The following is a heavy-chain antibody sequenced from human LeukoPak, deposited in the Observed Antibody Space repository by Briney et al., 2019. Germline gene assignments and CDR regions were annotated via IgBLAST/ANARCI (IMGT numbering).Heavy chain of an antibody. CDR3: ARREDIVVVPAAIGAFDI. J-gene: IGHJ3*02. V-gene: IGHV4-38-2*02. CDR1: GYSISSGYY. D-gene: IGHD2-2*01. Sequence: PSETLSLTCTVSGYSISSGYYWGWIRQPPGKGLEWIGSIYHSGSTNYNPSLKSRVTISVDTSKNQFSLKLSSVTAADTAVYYCARREDIVVVPAAIGAFDIWGQGTMVTVSS. CDR2: IYHSGST.